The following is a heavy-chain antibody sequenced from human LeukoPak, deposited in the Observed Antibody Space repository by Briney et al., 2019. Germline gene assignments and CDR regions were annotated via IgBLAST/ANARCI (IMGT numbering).Heavy chain of an antibody. J-gene: IGHJ4*02. CDR3: ARASGYCGSGSYYKGFDY. V-gene: IGHV1-69*13. CDR2: IIPIFGTA. D-gene: IGHD3-10*01. CDR1: GGTFSSYA. Sequence: SVKVSCKASGGTFSSYAISWVRQAPGQGLEWMGGIIPIFGTANYAQKFQGRVTITADESTSTAYMELSSLRSEDTAVYYCARASGYCGSGSYYKGFDYWGQGTLVTVSS.